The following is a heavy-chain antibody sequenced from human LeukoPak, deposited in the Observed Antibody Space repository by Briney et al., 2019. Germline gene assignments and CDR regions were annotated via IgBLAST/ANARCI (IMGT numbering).Heavy chain of an antibody. CDR1: GGSINSGNYY. J-gene: IGHJ4*02. Sequence: SETLSLTCTVSGGSINSGNYYWNWIRQPAGKGLEWIGRIYTNGGIMYNPSLKSRVAISMDTSKNQFSLDLNSVTAADTAMYYCVREGAGYYWGQGTLVTVSS. V-gene: IGHV4-61*02. D-gene: IGHD1-26*01. CDR2: IYTNGGI. CDR3: VREGAGYY.